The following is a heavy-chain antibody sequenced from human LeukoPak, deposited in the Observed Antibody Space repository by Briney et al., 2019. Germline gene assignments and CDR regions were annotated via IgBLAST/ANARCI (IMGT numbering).Heavy chain of an antibody. J-gene: IGHJ5*02. V-gene: IGHV4-34*01. Sequence: SETLSLTCAVYGGSFSGYYWSWIRQPPGKGLEWIGEINHSGSTNYNPSLKSRVTISVDTSKNQFSLKLSSVTAADTAVYYCARGLRFLEWSKTNWFDPWGQGTLVTVSS. CDR1: GGSFSGYY. CDR3: ARGLRFLEWSKTNWFDP. D-gene: IGHD3-3*01. CDR2: INHSGST.